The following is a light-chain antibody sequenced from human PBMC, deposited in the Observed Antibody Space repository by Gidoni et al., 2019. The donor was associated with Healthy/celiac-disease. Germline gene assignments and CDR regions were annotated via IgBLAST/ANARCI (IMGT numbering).Light chain of an antibody. V-gene: IGKV1-39*01. CDR1: QSISSY. CDR3: QQSYSTLVPG. J-gene: IGKJ2*03. Sequence: DIQMTQSPSSLSASVGDRVTSTCRASQSISSYLNWYQQKPGKAPKLLIYAASSLQSGVPSRFSGSGSGTDFTLTISSLQPEDFATYYCQQSYSTLVPGFXXXTKLEIK. CDR2: AAS.